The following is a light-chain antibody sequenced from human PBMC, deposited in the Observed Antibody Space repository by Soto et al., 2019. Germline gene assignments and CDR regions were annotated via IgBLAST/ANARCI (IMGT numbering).Light chain of an antibody. V-gene: IGKV1-33*01. CDR2: DAS. J-gene: IGKJ1*01. CDR1: QDISNY. Sequence: DIQMTQSPSSLSASVGDRVTITCQASQDISNYLNWYQQKPGKAPKLLIYDASNLETGVPSRFSGSGSGTDLTFTISSLQPEDIATYYCQQYYNLPRTFGQGTKVEIK. CDR3: QQYYNLPRT.